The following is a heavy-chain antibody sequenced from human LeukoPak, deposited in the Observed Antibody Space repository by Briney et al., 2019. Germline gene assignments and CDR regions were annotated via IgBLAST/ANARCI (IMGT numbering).Heavy chain of an antibody. V-gene: IGHV3-30*02. CDR3: AKEGLGYCSSTSCSSFDY. CDR1: GFTFSSYG. CDR2: IRYDGSNK. Sequence: PGGSLRLSCAASGFTFSSYGTHWVRQAPGKGLEWVAFIRYDGSNKYYADSVKGRFTISRDNSKNTLYLQMNSLRAEDTAVYYCAKEGLGYCSSTSCSSFDYWGQGTLVTVSS. J-gene: IGHJ4*02. D-gene: IGHD2-2*01.